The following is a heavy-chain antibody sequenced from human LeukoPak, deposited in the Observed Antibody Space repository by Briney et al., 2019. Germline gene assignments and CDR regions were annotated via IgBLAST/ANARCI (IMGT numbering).Heavy chain of an antibody. CDR3: ARGAINYYYDSSGYYYFDY. CDR2: ISAYNGNT. CDR1: GYTFTSYG. Sequence: ASVKVSCKASGYTFTSYGISWVRQAPGQGLEWMGWISAYNGNTNYAQKLQGRVTMTTDTSTSTAYMELRSLRSDDTAVYYCARGAINYYYDSSGYYYFDYWGQGTLVTVSS. J-gene: IGHJ4*02. V-gene: IGHV1-18*01. D-gene: IGHD3-22*01.